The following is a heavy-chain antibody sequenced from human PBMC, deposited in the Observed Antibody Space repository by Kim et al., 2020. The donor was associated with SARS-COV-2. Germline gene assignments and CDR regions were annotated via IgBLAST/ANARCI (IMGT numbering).Heavy chain of an antibody. CDR3: ASRAIAAGAVY. D-gene: IGHD6-13*01. CDR2: INHSGST. J-gene: IGHJ4*02. V-gene: IGHV4-34*01. Sequence: SETLSLTCAVYGGSFSGYYWSWIRQPPGKGLEWIGEINHSGSTNYNPSLKSRVTISVDTSKNQFSLKLSSVTAADTAVYYCASRAIAAGAVYWGQGTLVTVSS. CDR1: GGSFSGYY.